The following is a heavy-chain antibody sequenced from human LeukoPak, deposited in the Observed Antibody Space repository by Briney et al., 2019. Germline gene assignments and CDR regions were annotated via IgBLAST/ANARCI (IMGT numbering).Heavy chain of an antibody. V-gene: IGHV3-23*01. CDR1: GFTFSSYA. CDR3: ARAKGYCSGGSCYGGGYFDY. D-gene: IGHD2-15*01. J-gene: IGHJ4*02. Sequence: QPGGSLRLSCAASGFTFSSYAMSWVRQAPGKGLEWVSAISGSGGSTYYADSVKGRFTISRDNSKNTLYLQMNSLRAEDTAVYYCARAKGYCSGGSCYGGGYFDYWGQGTLVTVSS. CDR2: ISGSGGST.